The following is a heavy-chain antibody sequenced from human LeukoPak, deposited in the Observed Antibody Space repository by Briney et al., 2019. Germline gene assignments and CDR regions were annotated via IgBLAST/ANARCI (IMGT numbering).Heavy chain of an antibody. V-gene: IGHV3-23*01. Sequence: GGSLRLSCAASGFTFSSYAMSWVRHAPGKGLEWVSAISGSGGSTYYADSVKGRFTISRDNSKNTLYRQMNSLRAEDTAVYYCAKLTPHHYCDSSGYPTFDYWGQGTLVTVSS. CDR1: GFTFSSYA. CDR2: ISGSGGST. D-gene: IGHD3-22*01. CDR3: AKLTPHHYCDSSGYPTFDY. J-gene: IGHJ4*02.